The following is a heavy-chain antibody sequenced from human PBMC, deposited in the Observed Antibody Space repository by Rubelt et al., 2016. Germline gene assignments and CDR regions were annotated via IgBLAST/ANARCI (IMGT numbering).Heavy chain of an antibody. J-gene: IGHJ3*01. CDR1: GGSFSGYY. CDR2: INHSGST. CDR3: ARLFSGYCSSGTCYNDAFDL. V-gene: IGHV4-34*01. D-gene: IGHD2-15*01. Sequence: QVQLQQWGAGLLKPSETLSLTCAVYGGSFSGYYWSWIRQSPGKGLEWNGEINHSGSTNYNPSLKSRVPISTDASKNQFSLKLGSMTGADTALYHCARLFSGYCSSGTCYNDAFDLWGQGTMVTVSS.